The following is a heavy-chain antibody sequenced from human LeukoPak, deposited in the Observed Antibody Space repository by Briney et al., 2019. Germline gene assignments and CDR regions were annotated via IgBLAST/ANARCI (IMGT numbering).Heavy chain of an antibody. CDR3: ARGPMVRYGLDI. D-gene: IGHD3-10*01. Sequence: GGSLRLSCAASGFTVSNNYMSWVRQAPGKGLEWVSIIYSGGTTQYADSVKGRFTISRDNSKNTLYLQMNSLRAEDTAVYYCARGPMVRYGLDIWGQGTMVTVSS. J-gene: IGHJ3*02. V-gene: IGHV3-53*01. CDR1: GFTVSNNY. CDR2: IYSGGTT.